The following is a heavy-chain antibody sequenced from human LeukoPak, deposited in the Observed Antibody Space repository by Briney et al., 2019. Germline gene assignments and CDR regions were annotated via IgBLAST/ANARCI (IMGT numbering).Heavy chain of an antibody. CDR3: ASLGSSATNFDY. CDR1: GGPFSSYY. CDR2: IYTSGST. V-gene: IGHV4-4*07. Sequence: SKPLSLTSTVPGGPFSSYYWSWIRRPAGKGLEWIGRIYTSGSTNYNPSLKSRVTMSVDTSKNQFSLKLSSVTAADTAVYYCASLGSSATNFDYWGQGTLVTVSS. D-gene: IGHD6-25*01. J-gene: IGHJ4*02.